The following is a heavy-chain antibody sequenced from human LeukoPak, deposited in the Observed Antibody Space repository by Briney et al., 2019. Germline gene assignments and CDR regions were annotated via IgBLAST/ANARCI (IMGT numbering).Heavy chain of an antibody. D-gene: IGHD4-17*01. CDR1: GGSISGYY. CDR2: ISHSGST. CDR3: ARTSGDYAGVDY. Sequence: SETLSLTCAVHGGSISGYYWSWIRQPPGKGLEWIGEISHSGSTHSNPSLKSRVIISVDTSNNQFSLKLSSVAAADTAVYYCARTSGDYAGVDYWGQGTLVTVSS. V-gene: IGHV4-34*01. J-gene: IGHJ4*02.